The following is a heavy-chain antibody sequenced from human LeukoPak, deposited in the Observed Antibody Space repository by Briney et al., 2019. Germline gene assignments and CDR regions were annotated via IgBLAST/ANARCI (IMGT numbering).Heavy chain of an antibody. CDR3: ARASYDSSGYYMAYYYYMDV. CDR1: GFTFSSYE. CDR2: ISSSGSTI. V-gene: IGHV3-48*03. J-gene: IGHJ6*03. D-gene: IGHD3-22*01. Sequence: PGGSLRLSCAASGFTFSSYEMNWVRQAPGKGLEWVSYISSSGSTIYYADSVKGRFTISRDNAKNSLYLQMNSLRAEDTAVYYCARASYDSSGYYMAYYYYMDVWGKGTTVTISS.